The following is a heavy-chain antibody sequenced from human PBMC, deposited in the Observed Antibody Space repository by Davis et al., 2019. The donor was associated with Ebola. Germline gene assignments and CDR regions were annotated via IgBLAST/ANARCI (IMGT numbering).Heavy chain of an antibody. Sequence: GESLKISCAASGFTVSSNYMSWVRQAPGKGLEWVSVIYSGGSTYYADSVKGRFTISRDNSKNTLYLQMNSLRAEDTAVYYCARDQRYYYDSSGQADYYYGMDVWGQGTTVTVSS. V-gene: IGHV3-53*01. D-gene: IGHD3-22*01. J-gene: IGHJ6*02. CDR1: GFTVSSNY. CDR3: ARDQRYYYDSSGQADYYYGMDV. CDR2: IYSGGST.